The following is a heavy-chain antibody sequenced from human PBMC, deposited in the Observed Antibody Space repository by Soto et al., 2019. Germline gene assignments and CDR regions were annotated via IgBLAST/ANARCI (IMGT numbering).Heavy chain of an antibody. J-gene: IGHJ6*02. Sequence: SETLSLTCTVSGASISDYYWAWIRQSPGKGLEWIGHIDYTGSPKYNPSLESRVTMSGDTSRNQFSLNLSSVTGADTAVYYCARDRRHLRPGQYYGMDVWGQGTTVT. CDR2: IDYTGSP. D-gene: IGHD3-3*01. CDR3: ARDRRHLRPGQYYGMDV. V-gene: IGHV4-59*01. CDR1: GASISDYY.